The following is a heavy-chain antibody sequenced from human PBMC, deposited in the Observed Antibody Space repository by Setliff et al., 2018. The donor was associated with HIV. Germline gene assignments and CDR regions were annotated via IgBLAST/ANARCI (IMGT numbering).Heavy chain of an antibody. Sequence: PSEPLSLTCTVSGGSISSYYWSWIRQPAGKGLEWIGRIYSTGSINYNPSLRSGVTMSVDRSKNSFSLEVTSVTAADTAIYYCARDFGTFHAFDMWGQGTVVTVSS. V-gene: IGHV4-4*07. D-gene: IGHD3-10*01. J-gene: IGHJ3*02. CDR1: GGSISSYY. CDR2: IYSTGSI. CDR3: ARDFGTFHAFDM.